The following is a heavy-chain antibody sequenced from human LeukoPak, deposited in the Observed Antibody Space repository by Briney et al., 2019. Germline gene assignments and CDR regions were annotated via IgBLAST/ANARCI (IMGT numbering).Heavy chain of an antibody. J-gene: IGHJ5*02. D-gene: IGHD1-26*01. CDR2: IYYSGST. CDR3: ARHQLGRNWFDP. CDR1: GGSFSGYY. Sequence: SETLSLTCTVSGGSFSGYYWSWIRQPPGKGLEWIGYIYYSGSTNYNPSLKSRVTISVDTSKNQFSLKLSSVTAADTAVYYCARHQLGRNWFDPWGQGTLVTVSS. V-gene: IGHV4-59*08.